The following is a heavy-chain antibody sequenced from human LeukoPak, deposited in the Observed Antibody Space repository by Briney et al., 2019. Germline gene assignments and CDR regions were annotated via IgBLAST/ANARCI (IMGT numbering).Heavy chain of an antibody. D-gene: IGHD3-3*01. J-gene: IGHJ6*02. Sequence: SETLSLTCAVSGGSFSSYYWSWIRQTPEKGLEWIGEINHSGGTNYNPSLKSRVTISMGASRDQFSLRLSSVTAADTAVYYCARASCRFCGVDVWGQGTTVTVSS. CDR1: GGSFSSYY. CDR2: INHSGGT. CDR3: ARASCRFCGVDV. V-gene: IGHV4-34*01.